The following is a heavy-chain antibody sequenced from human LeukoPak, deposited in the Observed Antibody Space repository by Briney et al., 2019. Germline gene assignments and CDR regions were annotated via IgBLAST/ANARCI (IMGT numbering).Heavy chain of an antibody. CDR2: IYYSGST. J-gene: IGHJ4*02. V-gene: IGHV4-39*07. CDR1: GGSISSSSYY. D-gene: IGHD3-3*01. Sequence: PSETLSLTCTVSGGSISSSSYYWGWIRQPPGKGLEWIGSIYYSGSTYYNPSLKSRVTISVDTSKNQFSLKLSSVTAADTAVYYCAGDYQNYDFWTGYFMTPSFDYWGQGTLVTVSS. CDR3: AGDYQNYDFWTGYFMTPSFDY.